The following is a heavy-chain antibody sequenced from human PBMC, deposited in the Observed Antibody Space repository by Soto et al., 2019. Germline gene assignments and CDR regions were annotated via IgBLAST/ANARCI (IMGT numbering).Heavy chain of an antibody. CDR1: GGSVNNANYF. CDR3: ARDADYGGSRGGMDV. CDR2: IYYSGST. J-gene: IGHJ6*02. V-gene: IGHV4-31*03. D-gene: IGHD4-17*01. Sequence: QVRLEESGPGLVKPSETLSLICSVSGGSVNNANYFWNWIRHHPENGLEWIDYIYYSGSTRYNPSFKTRATLSIDTSKNQFSLRLNSVTVADTAVYFCARDADYGGSRGGMDVWGRGTTVTVSS.